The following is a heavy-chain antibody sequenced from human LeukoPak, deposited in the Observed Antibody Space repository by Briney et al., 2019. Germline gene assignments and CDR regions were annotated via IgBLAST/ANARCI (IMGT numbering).Heavy chain of an antibody. V-gene: IGHV4-39*07. CDR3: ARDNRGYSSTTGYYYMDV. J-gene: IGHJ6*03. Sequence: PSETLSLTCTVSGGSISSSSYYWGWIRQPPGKGLEWIGSIYYSGSTYYNPSLKSRVTISVDTSKNQFSLKLSSVTAADTAVYYCARDNRGYSSTTGYYYMDVWGKGTTVTVSS. CDR1: GGSISSSSYY. CDR2: IYYSGST. D-gene: IGHD6-13*01.